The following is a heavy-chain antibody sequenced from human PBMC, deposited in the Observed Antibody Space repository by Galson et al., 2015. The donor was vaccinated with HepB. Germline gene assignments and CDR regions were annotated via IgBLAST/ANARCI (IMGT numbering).Heavy chain of an antibody. J-gene: IGHJ4*02. V-gene: IGHV1-3*01. CDR2: INAGNGNT. Sequence: SVKVSCKASGYTFTSYAMHWVRQAPGQRLEWMGWINAGNGNTKYSQKFQGRVTITRDTSASTAYMELSSLRSEDTAVYYCASEEGYSYGYDYWGQGTLVTVSS. CDR1: GYTFTSYA. CDR3: ASEEGYSYGYDY. D-gene: IGHD5-18*01.